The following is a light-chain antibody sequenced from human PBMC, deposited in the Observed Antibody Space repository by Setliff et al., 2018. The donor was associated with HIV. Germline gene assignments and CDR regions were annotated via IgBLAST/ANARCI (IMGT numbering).Light chain of an antibody. J-gene: IGLJ1*01. CDR1: NSDVGRYDL. Sequence: QSALAQPASVSGSPGQSITISCTGTNSDVGRYDLVSWYQQHPGKAPKLIIYQATKRPSGVSNRFSGSKSGNTASLTISGLQAEDEADYYCCSNTGSNTYVFGTGTKVTVL. V-gene: IGLV2-23*01. CDR2: QAT. CDR3: CSNTGSNTYV.